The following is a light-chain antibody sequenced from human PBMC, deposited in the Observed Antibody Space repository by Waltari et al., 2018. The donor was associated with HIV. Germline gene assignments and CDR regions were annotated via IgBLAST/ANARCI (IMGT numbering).Light chain of an antibody. V-gene: IGKV1-33*01. J-gene: IGKJ5*01. Sequence: DIRLTQSPSSLSASVGDTVTITCQASQDISNFLNWYQQRPGRTPKLLIYDASSLEKGVPSRFSGSASGTDFTLTISSLQPEDIATYYCQQFDNYPITFGQGTRLDLK. CDR3: QQFDNYPIT. CDR1: QDISNF. CDR2: DAS.